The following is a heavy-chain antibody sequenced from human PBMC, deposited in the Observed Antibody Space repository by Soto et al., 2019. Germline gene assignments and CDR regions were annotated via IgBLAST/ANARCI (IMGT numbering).Heavy chain of an antibody. V-gene: IGHV3-30-3*01. CDR1: GFTFSSYA. D-gene: IGHD5-12*01. CDR3: ARENLFGVATAIDY. Sequence: PGGSLRLSCAASGFTFSSYAMHWVRQAPGKGLEWVAVISYDGSNKYYADSVKGRFTISRDNSKNTLYLQMNSLRAEDTAVYYCARENLFGVATAIDYWGQGTLVTVSS. J-gene: IGHJ4*02. CDR2: ISYDGSNK.